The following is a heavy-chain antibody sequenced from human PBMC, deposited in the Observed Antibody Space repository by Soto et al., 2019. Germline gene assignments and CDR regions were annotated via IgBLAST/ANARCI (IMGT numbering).Heavy chain of an antibody. CDR3: TTDQWLEDYYYGMDV. Sequence: GGSLRLSCAASGFTFSNAWMNWVRQAPGKGLEWVGRIKSKTDGGTTDYAAPVKGRFTISRDDSKNTLYLQMNSLKTEDTAVYYCTTDQWLEDYYYGMDVWGQGTTVTVSS. J-gene: IGHJ6*02. V-gene: IGHV3-15*07. CDR1: GFTFSNAW. D-gene: IGHD6-19*01. CDR2: IKSKTDGGTT.